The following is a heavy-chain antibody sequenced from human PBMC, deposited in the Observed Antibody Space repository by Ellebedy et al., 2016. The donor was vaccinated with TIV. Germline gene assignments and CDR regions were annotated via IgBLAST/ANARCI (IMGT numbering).Heavy chain of an antibody. CDR1: GYRFNMYD. CDR3: ARGRYCHSEECDRRYGMDV. Sequence: ASVKVSCXASGYRFNMYDIAWVRQAPGQGLEWMGWISGWNGNTNYAQKLRGRVTISTDASTTTFYMELRSRRPDDTAVYYCARGRYCHSEECDRRYGMDVWGQGTTVTVS. V-gene: IGHV1-18*01. D-gene: IGHD2/OR15-2a*01. J-gene: IGHJ6*02. CDR2: ISGWNGNT.